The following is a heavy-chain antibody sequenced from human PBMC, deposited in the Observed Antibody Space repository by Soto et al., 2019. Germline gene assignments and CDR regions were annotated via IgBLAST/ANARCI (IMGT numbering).Heavy chain of an antibody. D-gene: IGHD6-13*01. J-gene: IGHJ1*01. V-gene: IGHV3-9*01. CDR2: INWNSGSI. CDR1: GCTLDDYA. CDR3: VKDESINWYSGHFRH. Sequence: SLRRACGASGCTLDDYAIHWVLQVPGKGLDWVSGINWNSGSIGYGDSVKGRFAISRDNAKNSLHLQMNSLSAEDTAFYYCVKDESINWYSGHFRHWGQGTMVTGSS.